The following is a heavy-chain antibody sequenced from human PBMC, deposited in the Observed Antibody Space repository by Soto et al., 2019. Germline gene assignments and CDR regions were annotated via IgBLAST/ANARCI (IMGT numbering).Heavy chain of an antibody. CDR1: GGSISSGGYP. D-gene: IGHD3-10*01. V-gene: IGHV4-30-2*01. J-gene: IGHJ6*02. CDR2: IYHSGST. Sequence: SETLSLTCAVSGGSISSGGYPWSWIRQPPGKGLEWIGYIYHSGSTYYNPSLKSRVTISVDRSKNQFSLKLSSVTAADTAVYYCARSGGITMVRGVMGYYYYGMDVWGQGTTVTVSS. CDR3: ARSGGITMVRGVMGYYYYGMDV.